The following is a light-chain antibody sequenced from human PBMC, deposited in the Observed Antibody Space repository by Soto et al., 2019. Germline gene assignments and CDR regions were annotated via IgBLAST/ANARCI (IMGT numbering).Light chain of an antibody. CDR3: CSYAGSSTPVV. CDR2: EGT. V-gene: IGLV2-23*01. CDR1: SSDVGSYNL. Sequence: QSALTQPASVSGSPGQSITSSCTGTSSDVGSYNLVSWYQQHPGKAPKLMIYEGTTRPSGVSNRFSGSKSGNTASLTISGLQAEDEADYYCCSYAGSSTPVVFGGGTKLTVL. J-gene: IGLJ2*01.